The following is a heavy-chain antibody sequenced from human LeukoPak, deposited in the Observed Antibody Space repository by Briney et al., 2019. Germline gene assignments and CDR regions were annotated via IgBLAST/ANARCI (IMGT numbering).Heavy chain of an antibody. J-gene: IGHJ4*02. CDR2: IYPGDSDT. D-gene: IGHD7-27*01. CDR1: EYSFTKFW. CDR3: ARALQLANWGSGTYYFDY. Sequence: GESLKISCKGSEYSFTKFWIGWVRHMPGKGLEWMGIIYPGDSDTRYSPSFQGQVTISADKSISTAYLQWSSLKASDTAMYYCARALQLANWGSGTYYFDYWGQGTLVTVSS. V-gene: IGHV5-51*01.